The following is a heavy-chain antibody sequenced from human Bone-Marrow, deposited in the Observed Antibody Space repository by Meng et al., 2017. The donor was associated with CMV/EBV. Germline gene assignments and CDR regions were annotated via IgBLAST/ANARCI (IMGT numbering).Heavy chain of an antibody. CDR3: ARRRLVGYCSGGSCYGIDY. J-gene: IGHJ4*02. CDR2: INPNSGGT. CDR1: GYTFTGYY. Sequence: QVLLVQAGAEVKKPGASMKVSSKVSGYTFTGYYMHWVRQAPGQGLEWMGWINPNSGGTNYAQKFQGRVTMTRDTSISTAYMELSRLRSDDTAVYYCARRRLVGYCSGGSCYGIDYWGQGALVTVSS. D-gene: IGHD2-15*01. V-gene: IGHV1-2*02.